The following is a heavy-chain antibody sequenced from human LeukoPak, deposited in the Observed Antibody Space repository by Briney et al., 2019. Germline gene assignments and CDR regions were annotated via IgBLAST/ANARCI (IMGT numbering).Heavy chain of an antibody. CDR2: IIPVFGTA. CDR3: ARDRVVGLGIDNAFDI. J-gene: IGHJ3*02. Sequence: VASVKVSCKASGYTFTSYAISWVRQAPGQGLEWMGGIIPVFGTANYAQKFQGRVTITADESTSTAYMELSSLRSEDTAVYYCARDRVVGLGIDNAFDIWGHGTMVTVSS. V-gene: IGHV1-69*13. CDR1: GYTFTSYA. D-gene: IGHD2-15*01.